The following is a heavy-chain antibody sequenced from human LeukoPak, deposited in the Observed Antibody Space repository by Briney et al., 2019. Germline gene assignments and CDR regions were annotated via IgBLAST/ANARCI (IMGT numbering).Heavy chain of an antibody. CDR3: AKGVEQQLLHNWFDP. J-gene: IGHJ5*02. D-gene: IGHD6-13*01. V-gene: IGHV3-23*01. CDR2: ISGSGGST. CDR1: GFTFGDFA. Sequence: GRSLRLSCTASGFTFGDFAMSWVRQAPGKGLEWVSAISGSGGSTYYADSVKGRFTISRDNSKNTLYLQMNSLRAEDTAVYYCAKGVEQQLLHNWFDPWGQGTLVTVSS.